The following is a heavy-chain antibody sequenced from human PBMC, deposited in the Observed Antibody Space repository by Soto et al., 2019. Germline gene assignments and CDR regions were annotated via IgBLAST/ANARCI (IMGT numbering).Heavy chain of an antibody. Sequence: QVQLQESGPGVVKPSDTLSVTCTVSGGSVSSRSHFWSWIRQPPGGGLQWIGYIYYTGNTNYSPSLKSRATLSVDTSRNQFSLRLTSVTAADTAIYYCARYDAESGSNKLGPWGQGTLVTVSS. V-gene: IGHV4-61*01. CDR1: GGSVSSRSHF. J-gene: IGHJ5*02. CDR3: ARYDAESGSNKLGP. D-gene: IGHD5-12*01. CDR2: IYYTGNT.